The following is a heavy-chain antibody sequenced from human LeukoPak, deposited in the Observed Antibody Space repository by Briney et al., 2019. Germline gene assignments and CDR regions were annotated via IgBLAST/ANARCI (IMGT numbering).Heavy chain of an antibody. CDR2: IGGSGGST. D-gene: IGHD4-23*01. J-gene: IGHJ3*02. CDR1: GFTFSSYG. V-gene: IGHV3-23*01. Sequence: GGTLRLSCAASGFTFSSYGMSWVRQAPGKGLEWVSAIGGSGGSTYYADSVKGRFTISRDNSKNTLYLQMNSLRAEDTAVYYCARDYGGNSKDAFDIWGQGTMVTVSS. CDR3: ARDYGGNSKDAFDI.